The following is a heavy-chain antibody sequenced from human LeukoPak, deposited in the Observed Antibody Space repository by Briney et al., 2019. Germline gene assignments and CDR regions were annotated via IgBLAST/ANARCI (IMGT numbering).Heavy chain of an antibody. Sequence: SETLSLTCTVSGASISSSNYSWGWIRQPQGKGREWIVTILYGGSTYYNPPLKSRVTISVDTSKTQLSLKLSSVPAADTAVSYCARQAPSGNRPRFIDYWGQGTLVTVSS. CDR2: ILYGGST. CDR1: GASISSSNYS. V-gene: IGHV4-39*01. D-gene: IGHD3-10*01. J-gene: IGHJ4*02. CDR3: ARQAPSGNRPRFIDY.